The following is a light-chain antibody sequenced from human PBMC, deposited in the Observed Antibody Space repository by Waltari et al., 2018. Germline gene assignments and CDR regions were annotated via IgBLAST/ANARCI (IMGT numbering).Light chain of an antibody. V-gene: IGLV1-47*01. J-gene: IGLJ1*01. CDR3: AAWDGGVSGPHV. Sequence: QSVLTQPPSASGTPGQRVTISCSGSSSNIGSNYVYWYQHLPGTTPKLLISRNDQRPSGVPDRCSGAKSGSSASLDISGLRSEDEGDYYCAAWDGGVSGPHVFGTGTKVTVL. CDR2: RND. CDR1: SSNIGSNY.